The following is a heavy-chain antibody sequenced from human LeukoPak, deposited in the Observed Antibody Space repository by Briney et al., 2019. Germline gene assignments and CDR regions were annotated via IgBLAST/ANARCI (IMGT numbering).Heavy chain of an antibody. V-gene: IGHV3-48*01. CDR3: AKDRDYDSSGYWGY. CDR2: ISSSSSTI. J-gene: IGHJ4*02. CDR1: GFTFSSYS. D-gene: IGHD3-22*01. Sequence: GGSLRLSCAASGFTFSSYSMNWVRQAPGKGLEWVSYISSSSSTIYYADSVKGRFTISRDNSKNTLYLQMNSLRAEDTAVYYGAKDRDYDSSGYWGYWGQGTLVTVSS.